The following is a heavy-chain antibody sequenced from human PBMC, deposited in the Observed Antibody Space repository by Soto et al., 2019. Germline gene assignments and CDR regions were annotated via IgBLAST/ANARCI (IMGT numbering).Heavy chain of an antibody. V-gene: IGHV1-69*06. Sequence: ASVKVSCKASGGTFSSYAISWVRQAPGQGLEWMGGIIPIFGTANYAQKFQGRVTITADKSTSTAYMELSSLRSEDTAVYYCGSEGEHYYYYGMDVWGQGTTVTVSS. CDR2: IIPIFGTA. J-gene: IGHJ6*02. CDR1: GGTFSSYA. D-gene: IGHD3-16*01. CDR3: GSEGEHYYYYGMDV.